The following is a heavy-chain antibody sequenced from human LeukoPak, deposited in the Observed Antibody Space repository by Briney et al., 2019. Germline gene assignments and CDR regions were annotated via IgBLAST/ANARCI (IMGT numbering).Heavy chain of an antibody. CDR1: GFTFSSYS. CDR3: ARLGPGYYYYMDV. J-gene: IGHJ6*03. V-gene: IGHV3-7*01. Sequence: GGSLRLSCAASGFTFSSYSMSWVRQAPGKGLEWVANIKQDGSEKYYVDSVKGRFTISRDNAKNSLYLQMNTLRAEDTALYYCARLGPGYYYYMDVWGKGTTVTISS. CDR2: IKQDGSEK.